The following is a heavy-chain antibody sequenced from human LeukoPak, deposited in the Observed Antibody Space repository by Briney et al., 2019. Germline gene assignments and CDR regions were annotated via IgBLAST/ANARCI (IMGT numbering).Heavy chain of an antibody. CDR2: IYYSGST. Sequence: SETLSLTCTVSGGSISSRSYYWGWIRQPPGKGLEWIGSIYYSGSTYYNSSLKSRVTISVDTSKNQFSLKLSSVTAADTAVYYCARRGRSGLWGYYYYMDVWGKGTTVTVSS. CDR3: ARRGRSGLWGYYYYMDV. D-gene: IGHD3-3*01. V-gene: IGHV4-39*07. CDR1: GGSISSRSYY. J-gene: IGHJ6*03.